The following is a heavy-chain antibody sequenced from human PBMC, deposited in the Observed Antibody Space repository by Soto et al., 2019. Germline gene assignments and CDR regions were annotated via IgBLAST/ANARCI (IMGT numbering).Heavy chain of an antibody. CDR2: IYYSGST. CDR1: GGSISSGGYY. D-gene: IGHD1-26*01. Sequence: SEALSLTCTVSGGSISSGGYYWSWIRQHTGKGLEWIGYIYYSGSTYYNPSLKSRVTISVDTSKNQFSLKLSSVTAADTAVYYCARESRSYSYYYYYGMDVWGQGTTVTVSS. V-gene: IGHV4-31*03. CDR3: ARESRSYSYYYYYGMDV. J-gene: IGHJ6*02.